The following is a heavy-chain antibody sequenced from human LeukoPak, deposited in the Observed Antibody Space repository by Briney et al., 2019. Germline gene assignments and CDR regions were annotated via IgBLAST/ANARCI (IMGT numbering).Heavy chain of an antibody. CDR1: GFTFSRYS. D-gene: IGHD5-24*01. J-gene: IGHJ4*02. Sequence: PGGSLRVSCAASGFTFSRYSVHWGRPAPGKGLGWGGGISYDGSNKYYADSVKGRFTISRDNSKNTLYLQMNSLRAEDTAVYYCARDLKEEMATITLGYWGQGTLVTVSS. V-gene: IGHV3-30*04. CDR2: ISYDGSNK. CDR3: ARDLKEEMATITLGY.